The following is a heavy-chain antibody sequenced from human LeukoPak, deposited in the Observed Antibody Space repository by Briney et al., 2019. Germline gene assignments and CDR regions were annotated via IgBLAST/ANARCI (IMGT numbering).Heavy chain of an antibody. D-gene: IGHD6-13*01. CDR2: ISGNGGST. Sequence: GGSLRLSCAASGFTYSSYAMSWVRQAPGKGLEWVSTISGNGGSTYYADSVKGRFTISRDNSKNTLYVQMNSLRAEDTAVYYCAKDRSSPARPPFDYWGQGTLVTVSS. CDR1: GFTYSSYA. V-gene: IGHV3-23*01. CDR3: AKDRSSPARPPFDY. J-gene: IGHJ4*02.